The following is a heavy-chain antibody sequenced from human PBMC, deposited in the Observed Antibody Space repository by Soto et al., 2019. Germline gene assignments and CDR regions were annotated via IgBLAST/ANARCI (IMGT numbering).Heavy chain of an antibody. J-gene: IGHJ4*02. CDR2: ISSTTNYI. CDR3: ARESEDLTSSFDY. Sequence: PGGSLRLSCEASGFTFTRYSMNWVRQAPGKGLEWVSSISSTTNYIYYGDSMKGRFTISRDNAKNSLYLEMNSLRAEDTAVYYCARESEDLTSSFDYWGQGTLVTVSS. V-gene: IGHV3-21*06. CDR1: GFTFTRYS.